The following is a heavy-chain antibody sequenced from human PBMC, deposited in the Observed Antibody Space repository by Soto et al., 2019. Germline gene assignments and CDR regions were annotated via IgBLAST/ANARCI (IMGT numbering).Heavy chain of an antibody. D-gene: IGHD2-2*01. Sequence: SETLSLTCAVSGFSIGSNNWWGWIRKPPGKGLEWIGNIYYSGTTQFNPSLKSRVTMSIDVAGNQFSLRLSSVTAADTAVYYCARKERKPSAIWNWGQGTLVTVSS. CDR2: IYYSGTT. CDR3: ARKERKPSAIWN. J-gene: IGHJ4*02. V-gene: IGHV4-28*01. CDR1: GFSIGSNNW.